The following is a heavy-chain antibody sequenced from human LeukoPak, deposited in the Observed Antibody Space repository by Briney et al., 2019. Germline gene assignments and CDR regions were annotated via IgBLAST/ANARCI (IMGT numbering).Heavy chain of an antibody. J-gene: IGHJ4*02. Sequence: GGSLRFSCVASGLTFSNHAMHWIRQVPGQGLELVAVIFYDGRNKYYADSVKDRFTISRDNFKNTLYLQLNSLRAEDTALYYCARPYYYDSSGPIEWGQGTLVTVSS. V-gene: IGHV3-30*04. CDR3: ARPYYYDSSGPIE. D-gene: IGHD3-22*01. CDR2: IFYDGRNK. CDR1: GLTFSNHA.